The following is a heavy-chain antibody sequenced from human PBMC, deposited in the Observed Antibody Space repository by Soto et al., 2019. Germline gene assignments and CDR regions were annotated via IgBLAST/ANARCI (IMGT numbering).Heavy chain of an antibody. CDR1: GYTFNRYH. V-gene: IGHV1-46*02. Sequence: ASVKVSCKASGYTFNRYHMHWVRQAPVQGLEWMGILNPSAGTTSYAQKFQGRVTLTRDTSTSTVYMELSSLKSEDTAVYYCARDQGGSAYDPHFDYWGQGPLVTVSS. CDR3: ARDQGGSAYDPHFDY. J-gene: IGHJ4*02. CDR2: LNPSAGTT. D-gene: IGHD5-12*01.